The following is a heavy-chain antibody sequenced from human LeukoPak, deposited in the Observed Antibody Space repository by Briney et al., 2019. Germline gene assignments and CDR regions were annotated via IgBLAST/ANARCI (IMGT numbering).Heavy chain of an antibody. CDR3: ARDRVGGPGYFDY. D-gene: IGHD1-26*01. J-gene: IGHJ4*02. CDR1: GGSISSGGYY. Sequence: SETLSLTCTVSGGSISSGGYYWSWIRQPPGKGLEWIGYIYHSGSTYYNPSLKSRVTISVDRSKNQFSLKLSSVTAADTAVYYCARDRVGGPGYFDYWGQGTLVTVSS. CDR2: IYHSGST. V-gene: IGHV4-30-2*01.